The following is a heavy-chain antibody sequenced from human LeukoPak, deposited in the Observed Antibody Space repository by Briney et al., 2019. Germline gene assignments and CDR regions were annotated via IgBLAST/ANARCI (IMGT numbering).Heavy chain of an antibody. CDR1: EFTFSSYG. CDR2: ISTSGGSA. D-gene: IGHD6-13*01. J-gene: IGHJ4*02. V-gene: IGHV3-23*01. CDR3: VRRTYSSSSYYFDY. Sequence: GGSLRLSCAASEFTFSSYGMNWVRQAPGKGLEWVSVISTSGGSAYYADSVKGRFTISRDNSKNRLYLQMNRLRAEDTAVYYCVRRTYSSSSYYFDYWGQGTLVTVSS.